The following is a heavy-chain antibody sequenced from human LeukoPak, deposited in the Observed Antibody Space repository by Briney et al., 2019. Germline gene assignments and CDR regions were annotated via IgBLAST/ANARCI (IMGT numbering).Heavy chain of an antibody. D-gene: IGHD1-26*01. Sequence: PGGSLRLSCAASGFTFSNYWMHWVHQARGKGLVWVSRINTDGSTTSYVDSVKGRFTISRDNTKNTLYLHMNSLRAEDTAVYYCARVPVGSYSFDYWGQGTLVTVSS. CDR3: ARVPVGSYSFDY. J-gene: IGHJ4*02. V-gene: IGHV3-74*01. CDR2: INTDGSTT. CDR1: GFTFSNYW.